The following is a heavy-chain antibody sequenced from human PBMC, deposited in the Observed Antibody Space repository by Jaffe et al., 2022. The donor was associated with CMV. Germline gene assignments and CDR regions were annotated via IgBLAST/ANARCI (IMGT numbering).Heavy chain of an antibody. D-gene: IGHD6-19*01. Sequence: QLQLQESGPGLVKPSETLSLTCSVSGGSITTKSFYWDWIRQPPGKGLEWIGSIFYSGSTSYNPSLKSRVTISVDTSKKQFSLKLRSVTAADMAVYYCARRTLAVANWLDPWGQGTLVTVSS. CDR2: IFYSGST. V-gene: IGHV4-39*01. CDR1: GGSITTKSFY. J-gene: IGHJ5*02. CDR3: ARRTLAVANWLDP.